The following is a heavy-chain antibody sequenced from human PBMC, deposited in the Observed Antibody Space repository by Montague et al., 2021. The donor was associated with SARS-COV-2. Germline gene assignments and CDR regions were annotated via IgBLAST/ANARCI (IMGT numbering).Heavy chain of an antibody. CDR3: ARHERQWLRLYPYYFDY. J-gene: IGHJ4*02. V-gene: IGHV4-39*01. D-gene: IGHD5-12*01. Sequence: SETLSLTCTVSGGSISSSSYYWGWIRQPPGKGLEWIGSIYYSGSTYCNPSLKSRVTISVDTSKNQSSLKLSSVTAADTAVCYCARHERQWLRLYPYYFDYWGQGTLVTVSS. CDR1: GGSISSSSYY. CDR2: IYYSGST.